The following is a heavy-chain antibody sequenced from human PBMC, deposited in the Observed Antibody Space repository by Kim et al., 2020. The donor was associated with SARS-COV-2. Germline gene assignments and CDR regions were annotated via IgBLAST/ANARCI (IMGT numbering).Heavy chain of an antibody. CDR2: INTNTGNP. CDR1: GYTFTSYA. J-gene: IGHJ5*02. V-gene: IGHV7-4-1*02. D-gene: IGHD3-16*02. CDR3: ASLRLGELSLGLYNWLDP. Sequence: ASVKVSCKASGYTFTSYAMNWVRQAPGQGLEWMGWINTNTGNPTYAQGFTGRFVFSLDTSVSTAYLQISSLKAEDTAVYYCASLRLGELSLGLYNWLDPWGQGTLVTVSS.